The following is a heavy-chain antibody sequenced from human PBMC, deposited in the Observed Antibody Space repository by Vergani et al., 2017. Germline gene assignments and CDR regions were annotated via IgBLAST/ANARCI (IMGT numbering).Heavy chain of an antibody. D-gene: IGHD3-3*01. CDR2: ISSSSSYI. CDR3: AREVVNTIFGVGAAFDI. CDR1: GFTFSSYS. Sequence: EVQLVESGGGLVKPGGSLRLSCAASGFTFSSYSMNWVRQAPGKGLEWVSSISSSSSYIYYADSVKGRFNISRDNAKNSLYLQMNSLRAEDTAVYYCAREVVNTIFGVGAAFDIWGQGTMVTVSS. V-gene: IGHV3-21*01. J-gene: IGHJ3*02.